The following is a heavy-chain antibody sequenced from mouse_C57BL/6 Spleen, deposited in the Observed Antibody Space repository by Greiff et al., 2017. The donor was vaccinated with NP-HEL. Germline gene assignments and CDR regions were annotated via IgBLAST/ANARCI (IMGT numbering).Heavy chain of an antibody. Sequence: QVQLQQPGAELVRPGSSVKLSCKASGYTFTSYWMHWVKQRPIQGLEWIGNIDPSDSETHYNQKFKDKATLTVDKSSSTAYMQLSSLTSEDSAVYYWAREELLRPYWYFEVWGTGTTVTVSS. CDR3: AREELLRPYWYFEV. J-gene: IGHJ1*03. CDR2: IDPSDSET. D-gene: IGHD1-1*01. CDR1: GYTFTSYW. V-gene: IGHV1-52*01.